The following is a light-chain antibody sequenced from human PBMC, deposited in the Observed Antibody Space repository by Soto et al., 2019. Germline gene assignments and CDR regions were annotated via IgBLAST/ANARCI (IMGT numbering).Light chain of an antibody. CDR2: PDS. Sequence: SYELTQPPSVSVSPGQTASITCSGDKLGDKYACWYQQKPGQSPVLVIYPDSKRPSGIPERFSGSNSGNTATLTISGTQAMDEADYYCQAWDSSTAENVVFGGGTKLTVL. CDR1: KLGDKY. J-gene: IGLJ2*01. CDR3: QAWDSSTAENVV. V-gene: IGLV3-1*01.